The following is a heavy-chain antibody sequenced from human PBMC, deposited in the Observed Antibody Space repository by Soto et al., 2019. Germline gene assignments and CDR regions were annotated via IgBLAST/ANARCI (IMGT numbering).Heavy chain of an antibody. CDR3: TTQGLTTVTYFDY. V-gene: IGHV3-15*01. CDR2: IKSKTDGSTT. CDR1: GFTFINAW. D-gene: IGHD4-17*01. Sequence: GVSLRLSWAASGFTFINAWMNWVRQAPGKGLEWVGRIKSKTDGSTTDYAAHVKGRFTISRDDSRNSLYLQMNSLKTAATAVYYCTTQGLTTVTYFDYWGQGTLVTVSS. J-gene: IGHJ4*02.